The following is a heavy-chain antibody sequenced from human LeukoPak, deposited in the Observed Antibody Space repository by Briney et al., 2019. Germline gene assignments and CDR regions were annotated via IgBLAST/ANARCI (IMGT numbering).Heavy chain of an antibody. V-gene: IGHV3-53*01. J-gene: IGHJ4*02. CDR2: IYSGGST. CDR3: ARLDTAMVPSYFDY. D-gene: IGHD5-18*01. Sequence: GGSLRLSCAASGFTVSSNYMSWVRQAPGKGLEWVSVIYSGGSTYYADSVKGRFAISRDNSKNTLYLQMNSLRAEDTAVYYCARLDTAMVPSYFDYWAREPWSPSPQ. CDR1: GFTVSSNY.